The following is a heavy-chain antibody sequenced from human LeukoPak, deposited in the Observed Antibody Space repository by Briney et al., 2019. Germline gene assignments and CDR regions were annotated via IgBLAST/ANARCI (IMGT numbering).Heavy chain of an antibody. D-gene: IGHD3-10*01. CDR1: GGSFSGYY. CDR2: INHSGST. CDR3: AGETDDPRTVPGSY. V-gene: IGHV4-34*01. Sequence: PSETLSLTCAVYGGSFSGYYWSWIRQPPGKGLEWIGEINHSGSTNYNPSLKSRVTISVDTSKNQFSLKLSSVTAADTAVYYCAGETDDPRTVPGSYWGQGTLVTVSS. J-gene: IGHJ4*02.